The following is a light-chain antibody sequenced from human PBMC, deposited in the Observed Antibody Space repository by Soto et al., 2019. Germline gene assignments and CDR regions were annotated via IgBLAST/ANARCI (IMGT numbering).Light chain of an antibody. V-gene: IGKV3-20*01. CDR1: QSVSSSY. CDR3: QQYGSSLFT. Sequence: EIGVTQSPGTLSLSPGERATLSCRASQSVSSSYLAWYQQKRGQAPRLLIYGASSRATGIPDRFSGSGSGTDFTLTISRLEPADFAVYYCQQYGSSLFTFGPGTKVDIK. CDR2: GAS. J-gene: IGKJ3*01.